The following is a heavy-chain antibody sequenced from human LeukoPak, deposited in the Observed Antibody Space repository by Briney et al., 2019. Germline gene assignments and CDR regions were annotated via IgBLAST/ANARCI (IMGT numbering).Heavy chain of an antibody. CDR1: GSTFSNYA. CDR3: IRDFRSADL. Sequence: GGSLRLSCAASGSTFSNYAMSWVRQAPGKGLVWVSRIYVDGRTTNYADSVKGRFTISRDNAKNTVYLEMNSLSVEDTATYYCIRDFRSADLWGQGTLVTV. J-gene: IGHJ5*02. CDR2: IYVDGRTT. V-gene: IGHV3-74*01.